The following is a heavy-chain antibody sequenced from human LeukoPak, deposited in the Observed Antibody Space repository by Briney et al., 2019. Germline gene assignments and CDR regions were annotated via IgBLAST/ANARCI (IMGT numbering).Heavy chain of an antibody. CDR1: GFTFSSYS. Sequence: NPGGSLRLSCAASGFTFSSYSMNWVRQAPGKGLEWVSSISSSSSYIYYADSVKGRFTISRDNAKNSLYLQMNSLRAEDTAVYYCARDNYYDFWSGSDNPYYFDYWGQGTLVTVSS. D-gene: IGHD3-3*01. V-gene: IGHV3-21*01. CDR2: ISSSSSYI. CDR3: ARDNYYDFWSGSDNPYYFDY. J-gene: IGHJ4*02.